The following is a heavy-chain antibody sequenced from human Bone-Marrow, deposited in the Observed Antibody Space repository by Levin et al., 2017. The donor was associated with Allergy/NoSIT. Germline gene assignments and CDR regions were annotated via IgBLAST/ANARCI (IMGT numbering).Heavy chain of an antibody. Sequence: GESLKISCAASGFTFTNYAMSWVRQAPGKGLEWVSAISDSGANTYYAESVKGRFTISRDNSKSTLYLHMNSLRADDTAVYYCAKDYGQWREGVYFFDYWGQGTLVTVSS. V-gene: IGHV3-23*01. CDR2: ISDSGANT. CDR1: GFTFTNYA. J-gene: IGHJ4*02. D-gene: IGHD6-19*01. CDR3: AKDYGQWREGVYFFDY.